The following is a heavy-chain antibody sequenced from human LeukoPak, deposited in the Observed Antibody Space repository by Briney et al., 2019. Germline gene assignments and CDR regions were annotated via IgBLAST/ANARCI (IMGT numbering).Heavy chain of an antibody. CDR3: ARYGSGSYSDDHFQH. CDR2: IYYSGST. Sequence: TSETLSLTCAVSGGSISGYYWSWIRQPPGKGLEWIGFIYYSGSTKYNPSLKSRVTISVDTSKNQFSLKLTSVTAADTAVYYCARYGSGSYSDDHFQHWGQGTLVTVSS. CDR1: GGSISGYY. V-gene: IGHV4-59*08. D-gene: IGHD3-10*01. J-gene: IGHJ1*01.